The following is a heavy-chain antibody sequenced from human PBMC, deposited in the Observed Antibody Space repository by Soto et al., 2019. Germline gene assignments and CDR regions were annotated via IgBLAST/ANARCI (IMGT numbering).Heavy chain of an antibody. D-gene: IGHD6-13*01. CDR1: GYTFTSYG. CDR3: ARDLGQQLFDY. V-gene: IGHV1-18*01. Sequence: QVQLVQSGAEVKKPGASVKVSCKASGYTFTSYGISWVRQAPGQGLEWMGWISAYNGNKKYAQKLQSRVTMTTETSTSTAYSELRSLRSDDTAVYYCARDLGQQLFDYWGQGTLGTGSS. J-gene: IGHJ4*02. CDR2: ISAYNGNK.